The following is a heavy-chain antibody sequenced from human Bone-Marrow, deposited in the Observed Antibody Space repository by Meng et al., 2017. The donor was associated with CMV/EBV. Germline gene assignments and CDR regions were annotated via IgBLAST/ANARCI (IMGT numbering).Heavy chain of an antibody. Sequence: SEPLSLTCTVSGGSISSSSYYWGWIRQPPGKGLEWIGSIYYSGSTYYNPSLKSRVTISVDTSKNQFSLKLSSVTAADTAVYYCARDHGVLLWFGVAGNWFDPWGQGTRVTVSS. D-gene: IGHD3-10*01. V-gene: IGHV4-39*07. CDR3: ARDHGVLLWFGVAGNWFDP. J-gene: IGHJ5*02. CDR2: IYYSGST. CDR1: GGSISSSSYY.